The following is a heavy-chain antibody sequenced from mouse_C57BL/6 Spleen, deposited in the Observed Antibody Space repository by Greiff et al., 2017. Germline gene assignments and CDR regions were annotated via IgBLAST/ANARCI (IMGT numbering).Heavy chain of an antibody. V-gene: IGHV1-80*01. D-gene: IGHD4-1*01. CDR1: GYAFSSYW. CDR2: IYPGDGDT. J-gene: IGHJ4*01. CDR3: ARKLFYAMDY. Sequence: LEESGAELVKPGASVKISCKASGYAFSSYWMNWVKQRPGKGLEWIGQIYPGDGDTNYNGKFKGKATLTADKSSSTAYMQLSSLTSEDSAVYFCARKLFYAMDYWGQGTSVTVSS.